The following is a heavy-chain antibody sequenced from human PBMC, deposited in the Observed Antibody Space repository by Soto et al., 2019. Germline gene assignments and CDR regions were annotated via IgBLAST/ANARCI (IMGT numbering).Heavy chain of an antibody. CDR3: ARGTYYYDSTGSWFDP. V-gene: IGHV4-39*01. CDR2: IYYSGST. J-gene: IGHJ5*02. Sequence: QLQLQESGPGLVKPSETLSLTCTVSGGSISSSSYYWGWIRQPPGKGLEWIGSIYYSGSTYYNPSLKSRVTIPVDTSKNQFSLKLSSVTAADTAVYYCARGTYYYDSTGSWFDPWGQGTLVTVSS. CDR1: GGSISSSSYY. D-gene: IGHD3-22*01.